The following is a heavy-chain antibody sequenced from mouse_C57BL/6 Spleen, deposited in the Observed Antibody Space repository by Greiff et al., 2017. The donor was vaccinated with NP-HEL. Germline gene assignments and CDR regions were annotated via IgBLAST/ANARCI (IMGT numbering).Heavy chain of an antibody. V-gene: IGHV1-61*01. CDR1: GYTFTSYW. CDR2: IYPSDSET. J-gene: IGHJ2*01. Sequence: QVQLQQPGAELVRPGSSVKLSCKASGYTFTSYWMDWVKQRPGQGLEWIGNIYPSDSETHYNQKFKDKATLTVDKSSSTAYMQLSSLTSEDSAVYYCAREGGTVLFDYWGQGTTLTVSS. CDR3: AREGGTVLFDY. D-gene: IGHD1-1*01.